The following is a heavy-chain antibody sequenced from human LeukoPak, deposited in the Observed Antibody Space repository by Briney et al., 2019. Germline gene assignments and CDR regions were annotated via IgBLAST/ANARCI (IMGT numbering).Heavy chain of an antibody. J-gene: IGHJ4*02. V-gene: IGHV4-59*01. Sequence: SETLSLTCTVSGGSISTYYWSWIRQPPGKGLEWIGYIYYTGSTSYNPSLKSRVTISVDTSKNQFSLKLSSVTAADTAVYYCACGQWLVPYWGQGTLVTVSS. CDR3: ACGQWLVPY. CDR2: IYYTGST. CDR1: GGSISTYY. D-gene: IGHD6-19*01.